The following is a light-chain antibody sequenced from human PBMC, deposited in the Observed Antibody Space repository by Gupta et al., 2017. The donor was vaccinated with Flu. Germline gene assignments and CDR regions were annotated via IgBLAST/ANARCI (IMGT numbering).Light chain of an antibody. Sequence: QSVLTQPPPTSGTPGQRVTISCSGSSSNIESKTVDWYQQLPGTAPKLLIYSNNRRPSGVPDRFSGSKSGTSASLAISGLQSEDEADYYCAAWDDSLNGPVFGGGTKLTVL. CDR2: SNN. J-gene: IGLJ3*02. CDR1: SSNIESKT. CDR3: AAWDDSLNGPV. V-gene: IGLV1-44*01.